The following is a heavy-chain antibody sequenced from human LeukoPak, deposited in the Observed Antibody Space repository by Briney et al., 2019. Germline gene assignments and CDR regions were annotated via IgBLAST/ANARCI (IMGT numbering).Heavy chain of an antibody. D-gene: IGHD6-13*01. CDR2: IKQDGSEK. CDR1: GFTFSNNW. J-gene: IGHJ4*02. V-gene: IGHV3-7*04. CDR3: ARARGQQLPIDY. Sequence: GGSLRLSCAASGFTFSNNWMSWVRQAPGKGLEWVANIKQDGSEKYYGDSVKGRFTVSRDNAKNSLYLQMNSLRSEDTAVYYCARARGQQLPIDYWGQGTLVTVSS.